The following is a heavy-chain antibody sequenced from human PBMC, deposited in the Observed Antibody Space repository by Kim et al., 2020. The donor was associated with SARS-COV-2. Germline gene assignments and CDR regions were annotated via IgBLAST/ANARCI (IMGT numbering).Heavy chain of an antibody. CDR2: INTNTGNP. CDR3: AREGARFGELLSDWFDP. Sequence: ASVKVSCKASGYTFTSYAMNWVRQAPGQGLEWMGWINTNTGNPTYAQGFTGRFVFSLDTSVSTAYLQISSLKAEDTAVYYCAREGARFGELLSDWFDPWGQGTLVTVSS. V-gene: IGHV7-4-1*02. CDR1: GYTFTSYA. J-gene: IGHJ5*02. D-gene: IGHD3-10*01.